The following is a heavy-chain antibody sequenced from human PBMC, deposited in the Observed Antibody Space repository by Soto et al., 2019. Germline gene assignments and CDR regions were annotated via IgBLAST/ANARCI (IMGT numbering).Heavy chain of an antibody. V-gene: IGHV4-59*08. CDR3: ARLNGYCVSTGCHGYYGNAV. Sequence: SETLSLTCTVSGDSVSSYYWSWIRQPPGKGLEWIGYIYYSGSTNYNPSLKSRVTISVDTSKNQFSLKLSSVTAADTAVYYCARLNGYCVSTGCHGYYGNAVWGQGTTVTVSS. D-gene: IGHD2-2*03. CDR2: IYYSGST. J-gene: IGHJ6*02. CDR1: GDSVSSYY.